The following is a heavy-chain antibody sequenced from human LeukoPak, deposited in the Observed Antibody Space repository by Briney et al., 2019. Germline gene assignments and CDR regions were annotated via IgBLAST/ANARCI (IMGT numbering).Heavy chain of an antibody. J-gene: IGHJ4*02. CDR1: GFTFSGYS. D-gene: IGHD2-15*01. Sequence: GGSLRLSCAASGFTFSGYSMNWVRQAPGKGLEWVPSISTSSSYIYYADSVKGRFTISRDNAKNSLYLQMNSLRAEDTAVYYCARDSGLWSSEYYFDYWGQGTLVTVSS. CDR2: ISTSSSYI. CDR3: ARDSGLWSSEYYFDY. V-gene: IGHV3-21*01.